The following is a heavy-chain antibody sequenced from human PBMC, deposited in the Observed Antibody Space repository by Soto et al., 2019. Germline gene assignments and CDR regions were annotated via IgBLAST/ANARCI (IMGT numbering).Heavy chain of an antibody. V-gene: IGHV3-33*01. J-gene: IGHJ6*02. Sequence: QVQLVESGGGVVQPGRSLRLSCAASGFTFSSYGMHWVRQAPGKGLEWVAVIWYDGSNKYYADSVKGRFTISRDNSKNTLFLQMHSLRAEDTAVFYCARQHRDILTGLRWNGMDVWGQGTTVTVSS. D-gene: IGHD3-9*01. CDR1: GFTFSSYG. CDR3: ARQHRDILTGLRWNGMDV. CDR2: IWYDGSNK.